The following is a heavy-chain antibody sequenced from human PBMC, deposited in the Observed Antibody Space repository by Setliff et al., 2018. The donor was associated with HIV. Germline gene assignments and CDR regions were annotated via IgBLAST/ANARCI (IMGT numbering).Heavy chain of an antibody. D-gene: IGHD2-15*01. Sequence: GASVKVSCKTSGGTFRSQAISWGRQAPGQGLEWMGGLISMFKIPQIAQKFQGRVTITADESTSTAYMGLSSLTSEDTAVYYCARGGWSGGGPLHYSYYYLDVWGQGTAVTVSS. J-gene: IGHJ6*02. CDR1: GGTFRSQA. CDR3: ARGGWSGGGPLHYSYYYLDV. V-gene: IGHV1-69*13. CDR2: LISMFKIP.